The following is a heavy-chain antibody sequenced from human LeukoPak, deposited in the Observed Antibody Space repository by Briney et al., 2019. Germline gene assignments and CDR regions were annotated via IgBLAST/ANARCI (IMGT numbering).Heavy chain of an antibody. CDR1: GASISSYY. J-gene: IGHJ5*02. CDR3: ARWATMVRGVSWFDP. Sequence: PSETLSLTGTVSGASISSYYWSWIRQPPGKGLEWIGFIFYSGTTNCNPSLKGRVTMSVDTSKNHFSLKLNSVTAADTAVYYCARWATMVRGVSWFDPWGQGTPVTVSS. V-gene: IGHV4-59*01. D-gene: IGHD3-10*01. CDR2: IFYSGTT.